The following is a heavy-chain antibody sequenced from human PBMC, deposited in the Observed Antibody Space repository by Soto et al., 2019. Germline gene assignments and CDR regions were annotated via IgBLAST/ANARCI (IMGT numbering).Heavy chain of an antibody. CDR2: INAGNGNT. J-gene: IGHJ4*02. Sequence: ASVKVSCKASGYTFSSHAMHWVRQAPGQRLEWMGWINAGNGNTKYSQNFQGRVAITRDTSASTAYMELRSPRSEDTAVYYCARDGARITVFGVVYYFDYWGQGTLVTVSS. CDR3: ARDGARITVFGVVYYFDY. V-gene: IGHV1-3*01. D-gene: IGHD3-3*01. CDR1: GYTFSSHA.